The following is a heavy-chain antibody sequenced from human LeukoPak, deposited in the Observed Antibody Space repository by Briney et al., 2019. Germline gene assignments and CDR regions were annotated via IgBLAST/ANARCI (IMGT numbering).Heavy chain of an antibody. D-gene: IGHD3-16*02. V-gene: IGHV1-2*06. CDR2: INPNSGGT. CDR1: GYTFTGYY. J-gene: IGHJ4*02. Sequence: GASVKVSCKASGYTFTGYYMHWVRQAPGQGLEWMGRINPNSGGTNYAQKFQGRVTMTRDTSISTAYMELSRLRSDDTAVYYCARVTFGGVVADFDYWGQGTLVTVSS. CDR3: ARVTFGGVVADFDY.